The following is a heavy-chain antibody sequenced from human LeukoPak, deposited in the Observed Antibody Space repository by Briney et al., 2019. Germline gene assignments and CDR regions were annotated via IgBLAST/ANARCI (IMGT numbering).Heavy chain of an antibody. D-gene: IGHD5-12*01. CDR3: ARDRGYAFDI. V-gene: IGHV3-74*01. Sequence: GGSLRLSCTASGFTFSRYGIQWVRQAPGKGLVWVSRINSDGSSTSYADSVKGRFTISRDNAKNTLYLQMNNLRAEDTAVYYCARDRGYAFDIWGQGTMVTVSS. CDR1: GFTFSRYG. CDR2: INSDGSST. J-gene: IGHJ3*02.